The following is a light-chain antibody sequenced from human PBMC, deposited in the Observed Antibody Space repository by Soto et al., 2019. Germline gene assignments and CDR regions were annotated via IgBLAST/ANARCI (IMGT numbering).Light chain of an antibody. V-gene: IGKV1-33*01. CDR3: QHYDNLPLT. J-gene: IGKJ4*01. CDR2: DAA. CDR1: QAISSY. Sequence: IQLTQSPSSLYASVGDRVTITCRASQAISSYLHWYQQKPGKAPKVLIFDAASLETGVPSRFSGSGYGTDFSLTINSLQPEDVATYYCQHYDNLPLTFGGGTKADI.